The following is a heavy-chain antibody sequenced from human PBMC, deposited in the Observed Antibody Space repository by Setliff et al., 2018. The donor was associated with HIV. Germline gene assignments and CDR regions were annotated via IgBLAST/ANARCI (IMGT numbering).Heavy chain of an antibody. Sequence: SVKVSCKASRSTFNSHAISWVRQAPGQGLEWMGGIIPIFGTANYAQKFQGRLTMTRDTSTNTVYMELSSLRSEDTAVYYCAGGYYYYDSSGRYYGMDVWGQGTTVTVSS. CDR1: RSTFNSHA. D-gene: IGHD3-22*01. CDR3: AGGYYYYDSSGRYYGMDV. CDR2: IIPIFGTA. J-gene: IGHJ6*02. V-gene: IGHV1-69*05.